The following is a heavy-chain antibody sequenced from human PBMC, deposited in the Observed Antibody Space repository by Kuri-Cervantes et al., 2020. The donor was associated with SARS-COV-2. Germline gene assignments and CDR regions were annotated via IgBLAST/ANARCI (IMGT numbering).Heavy chain of an antibody. V-gene: IGHV3-23*01. CDR3: AKDLGGGYDYVWGSYRPAPVFDY. CDR2: ISGSGGST. CDR1: GFTFSNAC. D-gene: IGHD3-16*02. Sequence: GGSLRLSCAASGFTFSNACMSWVRQAPGKGLEWVSAISGSGGSTYYADSVKGRFTISRDNSKNTLYLQMNSLRAEETAVYYCAKDLGGGYDYVWGSYRPAPVFDYWGQGTLVTVSS. J-gene: IGHJ4*02.